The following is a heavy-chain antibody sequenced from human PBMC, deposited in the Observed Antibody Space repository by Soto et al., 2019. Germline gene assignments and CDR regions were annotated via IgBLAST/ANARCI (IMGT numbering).Heavy chain of an antibody. CDR2: IYYSGNT. Sequence: PSETLSLTCTVSGGSISSSSYYWGWIRQPPGKGLEWIGSIYYSGNTYYKQSLKSRVTISVDKSKNQFSLKMNSVTAADTDVYYCTLVGARYCSGATCPMAYWGQGALVTVSS. V-gene: IGHV4-39*01. CDR3: TLVGARYCSGATCPMAY. CDR1: GGSISSSSYY. J-gene: IGHJ4*02. D-gene: IGHD2-15*01.